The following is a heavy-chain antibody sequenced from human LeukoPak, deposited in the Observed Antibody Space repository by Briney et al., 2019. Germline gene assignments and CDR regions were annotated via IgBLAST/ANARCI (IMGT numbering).Heavy chain of an antibody. V-gene: IGHV3-33*01. CDR2: IWYDGSNK. CDR3: ARDASISGYYDYIDY. D-gene: IGHD3-22*01. CDR1: GFTFSSYG. Sequence: GGSLRLSCAASGFTFSSYGMHWVRQAPGKGLEWVAVIWYDGSNKYYADSVKGRFTISRDNSKNTLYLQMNSLRAEDTAVYYCARDASISGYYDYIDYWGQGTLVTVSS. J-gene: IGHJ4*02.